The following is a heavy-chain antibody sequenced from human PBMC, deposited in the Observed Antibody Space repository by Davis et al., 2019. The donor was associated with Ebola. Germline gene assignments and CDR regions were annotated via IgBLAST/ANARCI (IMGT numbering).Heavy chain of an antibody. V-gene: IGHV3-21*01. D-gene: IGHD3-22*01. CDR2: ISSSSSYI. J-gene: IGHJ3*02. CDR1: GFTFSSYS. Sequence: PGGSLRLSCAASGFTFSSYSMNWVRQAPGKGLEWVSSISSSSSYIYYADSVKGRFTISRDNAKNSLYLQMNSLRAEDTAVYYCANHYYDSSGYYYGAAFDIWGQGTMVTVSS. CDR3: ANHYYDSSGYYYGAAFDI.